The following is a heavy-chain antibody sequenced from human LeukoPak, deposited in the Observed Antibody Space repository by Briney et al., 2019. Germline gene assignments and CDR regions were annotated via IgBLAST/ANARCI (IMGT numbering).Heavy chain of an antibody. J-gene: IGHJ4*02. CDR1: GGSISSGDYY. CDR2: IYYSGST. Sequence: PSETLSLTCTVSGGSISSGDYYWSWIRQPPGKGLEWIVYIYYSGSTYYNPSLKSRVTISVDTSKNQFSLKLSSVTAADTAVYYCARAKPGDFWSGYPHNYYFDYWGQGTLVTVSS. CDR3: ARAKPGDFWSGYPHNYYFDY. D-gene: IGHD3-3*01. V-gene: IGHV4-30-4*08.